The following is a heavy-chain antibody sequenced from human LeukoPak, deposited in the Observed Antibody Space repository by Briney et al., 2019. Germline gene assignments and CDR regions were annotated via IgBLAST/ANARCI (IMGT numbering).Heavy chain of an antibody. Sequence: GGSLRLSCAASGFTFYHYWMSWVRQAPGKGPEWVATIKQDGGEKYYGDSVKGRFTISRDNAKNSLSLQMNSLRVEDTAVYFCARRTPGYCSGGSCYGFQHWGQGTLVTVSS. CDR3: ARRTPGYCSGGSCYGFQH. D-gene: IGHD2-15*01. V-gene: IGHV3-7*01. CDR2: IKQDGGEK. J-gene: IGHJ1*01. CDR1: GFTFYHYW.